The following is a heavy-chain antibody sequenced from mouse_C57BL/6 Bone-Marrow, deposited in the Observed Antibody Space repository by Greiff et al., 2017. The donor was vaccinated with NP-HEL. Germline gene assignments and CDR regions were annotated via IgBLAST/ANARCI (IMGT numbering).Heavy chain of an antibody. CDR1: GFTFSSYG. D-gene: IGHD1-1*01. Sequence: EVKVVESGGDLVKPGGSLKLSCAASGFTFSSYGMSWVRQTPDKRLEWVATISSGGSYTYYPDSVKGRFTISRDNAKNTLYLQMSSLKSEDTAMYYCARQGTTVVATRYFDVWGTGTTVTVSS. CDR3: ARQGTTVVATRYFDV. V-gene: IGHV5-6*01. CDR2: ISSGGSYT. J-gene: IGHJ1*03.